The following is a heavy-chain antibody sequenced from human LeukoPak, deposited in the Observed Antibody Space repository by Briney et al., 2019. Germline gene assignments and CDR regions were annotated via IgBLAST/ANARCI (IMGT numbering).Heavy chain of an antibody. V-gene: IGHV1-2*02. J-gene: IGHJ5*02. CDR2: INPNSGGT. Sequence: ASVKVSCKASGYTFTGYYMHWVRQAPGQGLEWMGWINPNSGGTNYAQKFQGRVTMTRDTSISTAYMELSRLRSEDTAVYYCARDPDMSSYGLVRWFDPWGQGTLVTVSS. D-gene: IGHD5-18*01. CDR1: GYTFTGYY. CDR3: ARDPDMSSYGLVRWFDP.